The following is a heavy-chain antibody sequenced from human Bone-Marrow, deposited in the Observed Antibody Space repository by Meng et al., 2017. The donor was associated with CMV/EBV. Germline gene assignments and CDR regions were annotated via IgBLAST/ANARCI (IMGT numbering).Heavy chain of an antibody. D-gene: IGHD2-2*01. CDR3: ARAPGVVPAPWDY. J-gene: IGHJ4*02. CDR1: GYTFTSYG. V-gene: IGHV1-18*01. Sequence: ASVKVSCKASGYTFTSYGISWVRQAPGQGLEWMGWISAYNGNTNYAQKFQGRVTMTRDTSTSTVYMELSSLRSEDTAVYYCARAPGVVPAPWDYWGQGTLVTVSS. CDR2: ISAYNGNT.